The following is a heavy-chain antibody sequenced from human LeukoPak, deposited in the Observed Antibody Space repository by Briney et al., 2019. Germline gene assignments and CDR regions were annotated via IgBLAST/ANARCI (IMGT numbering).Heavy chain of an antibody. J-gene: IGHJ4*02. Sequence: GASVKVSCNASGYTFSTYDINWVRQATGQGLEWVGWISAYNGNTNYAQKLQGRVTMTTDTSTSTAYMELTSLRSDDTAVYYCARPGGEGTAMATFPFDYWGQGTLVTVSS. CDR1: GYTFSTYD. CDR2: ISAYNGNT. D-gene: IGHD5-18*01. CDR3: ARPGGEGTAMATFPFDY. V-gene: IGHV1-18*01.